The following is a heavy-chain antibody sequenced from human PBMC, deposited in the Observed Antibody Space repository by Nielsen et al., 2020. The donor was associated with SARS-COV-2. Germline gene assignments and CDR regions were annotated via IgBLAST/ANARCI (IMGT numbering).Heavy chain of an antibody. CDR3: ARVADYDDPAGYYFDY. V-gene: IGHV4-34*01. D-gene: IGHD4-17*01. CDR1: GGSLSGSY. CDR2: IHHTGGT. J-gene: IGHJ4*02. Sequence: SETLSLTCAVYGGSLSGSYWSWIRQSPGKGLEWIGEIHHTGGTNFNPSLKSRVTISVDTSKNQFSLKLTSVTAADTAVYYCARVADYDDPAGYYFDYWGQGTLVTVSS.